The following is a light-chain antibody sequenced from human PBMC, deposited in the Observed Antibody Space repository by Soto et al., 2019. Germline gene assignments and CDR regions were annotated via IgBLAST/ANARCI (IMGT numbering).Light chain of an antibody. CDR3: QSYDSSLSRYV. J-gene: IGLJ1*01. CDR1: SSNIGAGYD. V-gene: IGLV1-40*01. Sequence: QAVRPPPRSVCGAPGQRVTISCTGSSSNIGAGYDAHWYKQLPGTAPKLLIYRNNNRPSGVPDRFSGYKSGTSASLAITGLQADDDVDYYCQSYDSSLSRYVFGTGTKVTVL. CDR2: RNN.